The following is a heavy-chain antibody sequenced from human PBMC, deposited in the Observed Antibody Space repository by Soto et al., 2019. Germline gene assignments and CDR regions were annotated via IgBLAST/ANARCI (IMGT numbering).Heavy chain of an antibody. CDR3: GEGAAARRPAHPNSYYYYGRDV. J-gene: IGHJ6*02. CDR1: GGTFSSYA. Sequence: VASVKVSCKASGGTFSSYAISWVRQAPGQGLEWMGGIIPIFGTANYAQKFQGRVTITADESTSTAYMELSSLRSEDTAVYYCGEGAAARRPAHPNSYYYYGRDVGGQGTTVPVS. D-gene: IGHD6-13*01. V-gene: IGHV1-69*13. CDR2: IIPIFGTA.